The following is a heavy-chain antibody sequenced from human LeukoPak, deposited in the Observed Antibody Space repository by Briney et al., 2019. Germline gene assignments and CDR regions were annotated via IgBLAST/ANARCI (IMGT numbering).Heavy chain of an antibody. CDR1: GGSIINYY. J-gene: IGHJ3*02. CDR3: ARRKVLPTAVEAFDI. D-gene: IGHD2-2*01. V-gene: IGHV4-4*07. CDR2: IFSSGST. Sequence: SETLSLTCTVSGGSIINYYWSWVRQPAGKGLEWIGRIFSSGSTDYNPSLKSRVTMSVDTSKNQFSLKLTSMTAADTAVYYCARRKVLPTAVEAFDIWGQGTMVTVSS.